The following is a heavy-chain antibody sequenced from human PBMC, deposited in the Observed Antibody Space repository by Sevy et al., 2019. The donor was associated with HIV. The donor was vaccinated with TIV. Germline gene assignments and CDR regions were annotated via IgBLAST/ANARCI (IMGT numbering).Heavy chain of an antibody. Sequence: GGSLRLSCAASGFTFSSYWMSWVRQAPGKGLEWVATMKQDGSDKYYVDSVKGRFTISRDNAKNSLYLQMNGLRAEDSAVFYCVREGLGGFSYSLDFWGQGTLVTVSS. CDR3: VREGLGGFSYSLDF. V-gene: IGHV3-7*01. D-gene: IGHD5-18*01. J-gene: IGHJ4*02. CDR2: MKQDGSDK. CDR1: GFTFSSYW.